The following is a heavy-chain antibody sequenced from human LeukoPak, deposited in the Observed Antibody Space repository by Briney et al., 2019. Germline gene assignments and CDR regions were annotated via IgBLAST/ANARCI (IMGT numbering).Heavy chain of an antibody. V-gene: IGHV3-43*01. CDR3: AKDLTSSSYYYYGMDV. CDR2: ISWDGGST. J-gene: IGHJ6*02. Sequence: GGSLRLSCAASGFTFDDYTMHWVRQAPGKGLEWVSLISWDGGSTYYADSVKGRFTISRDNSKNSLYLRMNSLRTEDTALYYCAKDLTSSSYYYYGMDVWGQGTTVTVSS. D-gene: IGHD6-6*01. CDR1: GFTFDDYT.